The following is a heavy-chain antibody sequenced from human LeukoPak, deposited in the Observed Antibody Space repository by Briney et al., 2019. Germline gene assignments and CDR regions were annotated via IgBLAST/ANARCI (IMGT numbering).Heavy chain of an antibody. J-gene: IGHJ4*02. CDR3: ARDMKKPEVASDY. Sequence: GGSLRLSCAASGFTFSSYAMSWVRQAPGKGLEWVSAISGSGGSTYYADSVKGRFTISRDNSKNTLYLQMNSLRAEDTAVYYCARDMKKPEVASDYWGQGTLVTVSS. CDR1: GFTFSSYA. D-gene: IGHD1-14*01. CDR2: ISGSGGST. V-gene: IGHV3-23*01.